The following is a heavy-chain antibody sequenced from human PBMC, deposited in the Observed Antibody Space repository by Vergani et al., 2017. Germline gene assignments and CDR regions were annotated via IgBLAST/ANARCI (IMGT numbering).Heavy chain of an antibody. V-gene: IGHV1-69*04. CDR2: IIPILGIA. J-gene: IGHJ6*02. D-gene: IGHD2-21*01. Sequence: QVQLVQSGAEVKKPGSSVKVSCKASGGTFSSYAISWVRQAPGQGLEWMGRIIPILGIANYAQKFQGRVTITADKSTSTAYMELSSLRSEDTAVYYCARDVAPAPYYYWMDVWGQGTTVTVSS. CDR3: ARDVAPAPYYYWMDV. CDR1: GGTFSSYA.